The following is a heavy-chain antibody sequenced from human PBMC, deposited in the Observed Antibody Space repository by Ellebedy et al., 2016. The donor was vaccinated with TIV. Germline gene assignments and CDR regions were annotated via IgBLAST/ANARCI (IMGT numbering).Heavy chain of an antibody. D-gene: IGHD5-18*01. J-gene: IGHJ6*02. CDR2: IVYDGTNK. CDR1: GFDFSRSA. V-gene: IGHV3-30*04. Sequence: GESLKISXAASGFDFSRSAMHWVRRAPGKGLEWVAVIVYDGTNKYYADFVEGRFTVSRDNSKNTLFLQMDSLRPEDTAIYYCARDGNTALVNNYFYYSGMDVWGPGTTVTVSS. CDR3: ARDGNTALVNNYFYYSGMDV.